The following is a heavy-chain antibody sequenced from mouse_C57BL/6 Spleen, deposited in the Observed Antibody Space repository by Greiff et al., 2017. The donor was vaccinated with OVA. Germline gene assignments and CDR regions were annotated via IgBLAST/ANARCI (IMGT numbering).Heavy chain of an antibody. J-gene: IGHJ2*01. CDR2: INPSSGYT. CDR3: ASWYGQYDLDY. V-gene: IGHV1-4*01. D-gene: IGHD2-10*02. Sequence: QVQLQQSGADLARPGASVKMSCKASGYTFTSYTMHWVKQRPGQGLEWIGYINPSSGYTKYNQKFKVKATLTADKSSSTAYMQVSSLTTEDSAVYYGASWYGQYDLDYWGKGTTVTVSS. CDR1: GYTFTSYT.